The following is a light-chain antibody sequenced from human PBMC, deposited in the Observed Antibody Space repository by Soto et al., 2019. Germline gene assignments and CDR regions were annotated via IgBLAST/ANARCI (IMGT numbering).Light chain of an antibody. CDR2: EVI. J-gene: IGLJ1*01. V-gene: IGLV2-23*02. Sequence: QSALTQPASVSGSPGQSITISCIGTNRDIGGHNLVSWYQQYPGKTPKLIIYEVIKRPSGVSDRFSGSKSGNTASLTISGLQAEDEADYYCYSYAGTTTSVFGTGTKLTVL. CDR3: YSYAGTTTSV. CDR1: NRDIGGHNL.